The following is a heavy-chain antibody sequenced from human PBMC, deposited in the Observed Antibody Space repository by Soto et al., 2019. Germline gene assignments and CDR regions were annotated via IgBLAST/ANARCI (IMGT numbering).Heavy chain of an antibody. D-gene: IGHD3-16*02. CDR1: GFTFSSYA. CDR3: AKVDDYVWGSYRPTNYYFDY. CDR2: ISGSGGST. Sequence: GGSLRLSCAAYGFTFSSYAMSWVRQAPGKXLEWVSAISGSGGSTYYADSVKGRFTISRDNSKNTLYLQMNSLRAEDTAVYYCAKVDDYVWGSYRPTNYYFDYWGQGTLVTVSS. V-gene: IGHV3-23*01. J-gene: IGHJ4*02.